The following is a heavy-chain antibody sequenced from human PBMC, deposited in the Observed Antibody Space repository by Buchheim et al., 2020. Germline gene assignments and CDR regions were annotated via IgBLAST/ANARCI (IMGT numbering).Heavy chain of an antibody. CDR1: GYSISSGYY. CDR2: IYHSGIT. V-gene: IGHV4-38-2*02. Sequence: QVQLQESGPGLVKPSETLSLTCTVSGYSISSGYYWGWIRQPPGKGLEWIGSIYHSGITYYNPSLKSRVSISVDTSKNQFSLRLSSVTAADTAVFYCARASSSWFQLFDYWGQGTL. CDR3: ARASSSWFQLFDY. D-gene: IGHD6-13*01. J-gene: IGHJ4*02.